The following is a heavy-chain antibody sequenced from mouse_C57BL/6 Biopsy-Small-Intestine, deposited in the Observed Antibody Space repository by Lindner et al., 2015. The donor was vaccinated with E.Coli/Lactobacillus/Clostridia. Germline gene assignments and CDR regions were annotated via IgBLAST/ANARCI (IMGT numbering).Heavy chain of an antibody. Sequence: SVKVSCKASGYTFSNYFMHWVRQDPGQGLEWMGLINPSHGTTTYAQTFRGRVSMTGDTSTSTVYLELNSLRSEDTAMYYCARDQYDSSGLNAFDIWGQGTMVTVSS. CDR1: GYTFSNYF. CDR3: ARDQYDSSGLNAFDI. V-gene: IGHV1-53*01. D-gene: IGHD1-1*01. CDR2: INPSHGTT. J-gene: IGHJ3*01.